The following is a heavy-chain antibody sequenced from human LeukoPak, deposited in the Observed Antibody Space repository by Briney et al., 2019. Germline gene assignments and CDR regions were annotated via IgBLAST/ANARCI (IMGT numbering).Heavy chain of an antibody. J-gene: IGHJ4*02. D-gene: IGHD3-16*01. CDR3: AKERRRVDTSMIRSYYFDY. CDR2: ITGDGVTT. Sequence: TGGSLRLSCAASGFPFSSSAMSWVRQTPANALEWVSSITGDGVTTYYADSVKGRFTISRDNSKNVLFLQMNSLGAEDSASYFCAKERRRVDTSMIRSYYFDYWGQGTPVTVSS. V-gene: IGHV3-23*01. CDR1: GFPFSSSA.